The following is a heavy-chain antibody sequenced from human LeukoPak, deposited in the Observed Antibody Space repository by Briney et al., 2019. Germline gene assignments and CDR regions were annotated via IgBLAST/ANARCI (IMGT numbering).Heavy chain of an antibody. CDR3: ARDSRYCSSTSCRYAGSFGY. Sequence: GASVKVSCKASGYTFTGYYMHWVRQAPGQGLEWMGWISAYNGNTNYAQKLQGRVTMTTDTSTSTAYMELRSLRSDDTAVYYCARDSRYCSSTSCRYAGSFGYWGQGTLVTVSS. V-gene: IGHV1-18*04. J-gene: IGHJ4*02. D-gene: IGHD2-2*01. CDR1: GYTFTGYY. CDR2: ISAYNGNT.